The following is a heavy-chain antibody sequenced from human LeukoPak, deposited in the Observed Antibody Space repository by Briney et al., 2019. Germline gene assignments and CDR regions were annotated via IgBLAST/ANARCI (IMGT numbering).Heavy chain of an antibody. V-gene: IGHV1-18*01. Sequence: ASVKVSCKASGYTFTSYGISWVRQAPGQGLEWMGWISTYNGNTKYAQKLQGRVTMTTDTSTRTAYMELRSLRSDDTAVYYCARVGAERFFDWLRKDYWGQGTLVTVSS. J-gene: IGHJ4*02. CDR2: ISTYNGNT. D-gene: IGHD3-9*01. CDR1: GYTFTSYG. CDR3: ARVGAERFFDWLRKDY.